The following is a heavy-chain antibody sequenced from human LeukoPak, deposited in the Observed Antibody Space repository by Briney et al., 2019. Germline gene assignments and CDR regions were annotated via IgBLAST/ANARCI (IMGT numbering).Heavy chain of an antibody. V-gene: IGHV4-34*01. J-gene: IGHJ3*02. CDR2: INNRGST. CDR3: ARSPLPYYDILTGPRAFDI. CDR1: GGSFSGYY. D-gene: IGHD3-9*01. Sequence: SETLSLTCAVYGGSFSGYYWSWIRQPPGKGRGWRGEINNRGSTNYIPSLKSRVTISVDTSKNQFSLKLSTVTAADTAVYYCARSPLPYYDILTGPRAFDIWGQRTMVTVSS.